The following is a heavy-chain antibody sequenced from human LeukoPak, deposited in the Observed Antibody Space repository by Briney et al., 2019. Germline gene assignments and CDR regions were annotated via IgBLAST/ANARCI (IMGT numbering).Heavy chain of an antibody. CDR3: ARVVDTPMVLYGAFDI. J-gene: IGHJ3*02. V-gene: IGHV3-21*01. CDR1: GFTFSSYS. Sequence: GGSLRLSCAASGFTFSSYSMNWVRQAPGKGLEWVSFISKSSSYIHYADSVKGRLTISRDNARNTLYLQMNSLRAEDTAVYYCARVVDTPMVLYGAFDIWGQGTMVTVSS. CDR2: ISKSSSYI. D-gene: IGHD5-18*01.